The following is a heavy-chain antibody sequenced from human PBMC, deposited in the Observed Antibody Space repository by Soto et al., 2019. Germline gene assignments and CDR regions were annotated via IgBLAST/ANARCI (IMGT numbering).Heavy chain of an antibody. CDR1: GGSISSGGYS. J-gene: IGHJ1*01. V-gene: IGHV4-30-2*01. CDR3: ARGTKDYYDSSGYWEYLQH. Sequence: PSETLSLTCAVSGGSISSGGYSWSWIRQPPGKGLEWIGYIYHSGSTYYNPSLKSRVTISVDRSKNQFSLKLSSVTAADTAVYYCARGTKDYYDSSGYWEYLQHWGQGTLVTVSS. D-gene: IGHD3-22*01. CDR2: IYHSGST.